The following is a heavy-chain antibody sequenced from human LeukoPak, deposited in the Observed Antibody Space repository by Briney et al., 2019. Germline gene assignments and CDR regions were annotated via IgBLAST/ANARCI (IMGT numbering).Heavy chain of an antibody. CDR2: IYYSGST. CDR3: ARESSYYDFWSGYYTISGNFDY. J-gene: IGHJ4*02. Sequence: SETLSLTCTVSGGSISSSSYYWGWIRQPPGKGLEWIGSIYYSGSTYYNPSLKSRVTISVDTSKNQFSLKLSSVTAADTAVYYCARESSYYDFWSGYYTISGNFDYWGQGTLVTVSS. CDR1: GGSISSSSYY. D-gene: IGHD3-3*01. V-gene: IGHV4-39*07.